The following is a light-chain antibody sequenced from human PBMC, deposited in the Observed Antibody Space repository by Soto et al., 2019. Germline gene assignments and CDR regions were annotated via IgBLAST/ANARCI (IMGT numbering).Light chain of an antibody. V-gene: IGKV3-20*01. CDR3: QQFGSARA. J-gene: IGKJ1*01. CDR1: QSVGSSY. CDR2: GAS. Sequence: EIVLTQSPGTLSLSPGERATLSCRASQSVGSSYLAWYQQKPGQAPRLLIYGASSRATGIPDRFSGSGSGTDFTLTISRLEPEDFAVYYWQQFGSARAFGQGTKLEIK.